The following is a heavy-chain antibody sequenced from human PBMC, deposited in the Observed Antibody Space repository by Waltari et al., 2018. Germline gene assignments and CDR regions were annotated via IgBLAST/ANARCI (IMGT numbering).Heavy chain of an antibody. CDR3: ARTTSKDCSGGSCYWFDP. CDR2: IYYSAGA. Sequence: QVQLQESGPGLVKPSETLSLTCTVSGGSISSYYWSWIRPPPGKGLEWIGYIYYSAGASYNPSLKSRVTISVGTSKNQFSRKLSSVTAADTAVYYCARTTSKDCSGGSCYWFDPWGQGTLVTVSS. CDR1: GGSISSYY. D-gene: IGHD2-15*01. J-gene: IGHJ5*02. V-gene: IGHV4-59*01.